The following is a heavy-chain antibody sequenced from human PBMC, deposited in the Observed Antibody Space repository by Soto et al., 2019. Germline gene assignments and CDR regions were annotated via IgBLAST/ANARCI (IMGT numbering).Heavy chain of an antibody. CDR3: ARRPSRYCSSTTCYASDY. Sequence: AGGSLRLSCATSGFTSDDYGMSWVRQVPGKGLMRVSGVNWNAAGIGYADSVKGRFTISRDNAKNSLYLQMNSLRAEDTALYYCARRPSRYCSSTTCYASDYSGQGTLVTVSS. CDR1: GFTSDDYG. CDR2: VNWNAAGI. D-gene: IGHD2-2*01. J-gene: IGHJ4*02. V-gene: IGHV3-20*04.